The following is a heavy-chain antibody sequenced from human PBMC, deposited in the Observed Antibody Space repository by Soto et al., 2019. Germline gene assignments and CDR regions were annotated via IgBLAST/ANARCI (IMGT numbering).Heavy chain of an antibody. CDR3: ARLLKLTGDHHFDY. Sequence: QVTLKESGPVLVKPTETLTLTCTVSGFSLSNARMGMSWIRQPPGKALEWLAHIFSNDEKSYSTSLKSRLTISRDTSKRQVVLTMTNMDPVDTATYYCARLLKLTGDHHFDYWGQGTLVTVSS. CDR2: IFSNDEK. J-gene: IGHJ4*02. CDR1: GFSLSNARMG. D-gene: IGHD7-27*01. V-gene: IGHV2-26*01.